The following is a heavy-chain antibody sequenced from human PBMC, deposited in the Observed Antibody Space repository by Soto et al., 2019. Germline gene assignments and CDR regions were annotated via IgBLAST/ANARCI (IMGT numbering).Heavy chain of an antibody. V-gene: IGHV3-7*01. Sequence: PGGSLRLSCAASGFTFSSYWMSLVRQAPGKGLEWVANIKQDGSERYYGDSGKRRCTISRHNARHSMYLQMNSRRAEDTAVYDCARRLHRQKLVFRGFDTWGKGTLVTVSS. CDR1: GFTFSSYW. CDR3: ARRLHRQKLVFRGFDT. D-gene: IGHD6-13*01. CDR2: IKQDGSER. J-gene: IGHJ5*02.